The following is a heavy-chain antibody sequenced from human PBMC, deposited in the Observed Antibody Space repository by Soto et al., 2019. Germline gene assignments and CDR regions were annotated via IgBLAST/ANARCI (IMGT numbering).Heavy chain of an antibody. CDR1: GGSISSGGYY. CDR2: IYYSGST. Sequence: QVQLQESGPGLVKPSQTLSLTCTVSGGSISSGGYYWSWIRQHPGKGLEWIGYIYYSGSTYYNPSLKSRVTISVDTSKNQFSLKLSSVTAADTAVYYCAREVDYTVTQPEVGYYYYYGMDVWGQGTTVTVSS. V-gene: IGHV4-31*03. D-gene: IGHD4-17*01. J-gene: IGHJ6*02. CDR3: AREVDYTVTQPEVGYYYYYGMDV.